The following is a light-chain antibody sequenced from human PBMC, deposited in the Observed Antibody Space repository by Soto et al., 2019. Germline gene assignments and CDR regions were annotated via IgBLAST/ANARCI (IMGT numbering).Light chain of an antibody. Sequence: EIVMTQSPATLSVSPGERATLSCRASQSVSSNLAWYQQKPGQAPRLLMYGASPRATGIPDRFSGSGSGTEFTLTISSLQSEDFAVYYCQQHNNWPPWTFGQGTKVEI. CDR2: GAS. CDR3: QQHNNWPPWT. V-gene: IGKV3-15*01. CDR1: QSVSSN. J-gene: IGKJ1*01.